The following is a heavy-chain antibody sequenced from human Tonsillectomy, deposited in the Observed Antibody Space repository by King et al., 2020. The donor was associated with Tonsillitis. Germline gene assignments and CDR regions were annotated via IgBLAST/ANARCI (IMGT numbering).Heavy chain of an antibody. V-gene: IGHV3-15*01. D-gene: IGHD2-15*01. CDR1: GFTFSNAW. CDR3: TTGVGRSDNDY. CDR2: IKSKTDGGTR. J-gene: IGHJ4*02. Sequence: VQLVESGGGLVKPGGSLRLSCAASGFTFSNAWMSWVRQAPGKGLEWVGRIKSKTDGGTRDFATPVKGRFIISRDDSKNMLYLQMNSLKTEDTAVYYCTTGVGRSDNDYWVQGSLVTVSS.